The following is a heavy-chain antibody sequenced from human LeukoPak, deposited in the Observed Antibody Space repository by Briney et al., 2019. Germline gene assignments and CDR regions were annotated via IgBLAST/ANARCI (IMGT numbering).Heavy chain of an antibody. D-gene: IGHD2-2*01. V-gene: IGHV5-10-1*01. J-gene: IGHJ4*02. CDR2: IGPSDSYT. CDR3: ARGHLESSTSRNEQDY. CDR1: GYSFTSYW. Sequence: GESLKISCKGSGYSFTSYWISWVRQMPGKGLEWMGRIGPSDSYTNYSPSFQGHVTISADKSISTAYLQWSSLKASDTAMYYCARGHLESSTSRNEQDYWGQGTLVTVSS.